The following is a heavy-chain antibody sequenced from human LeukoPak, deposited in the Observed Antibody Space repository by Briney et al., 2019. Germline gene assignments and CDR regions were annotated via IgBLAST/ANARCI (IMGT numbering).Heavy chain of an antibody. CDR2: TYYSRST. Sequence: PSETLSLTCTVSGGSISSYYWSWIRQPPGKGLEWIGYTYYSRSTNYNPSLKSRVTISVDTSKNQFFLKLSSVTAADTAVYYCASLTGYCSGGSCPWYFDYWGQGTLVTVSS. CDR1: GGSISSYY. CDR3: ASLTGYCSGGSCPWYFDY. J-gene: IGHJ4*02. D-gene: IGHD2-15*01. V-gene: IGHV4-59*01.